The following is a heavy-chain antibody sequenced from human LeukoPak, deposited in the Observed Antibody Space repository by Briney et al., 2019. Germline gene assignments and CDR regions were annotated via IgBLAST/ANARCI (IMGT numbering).Heavy chain of an antibody. V-gene: IGHV3-30*04. CDR2: ISYDGSNK. J-gene: IGHJ3*02. D-gene: IGHD5-12*01. CDR3: AKMIVATIFDAFDI. CDR1: GFTFSSYA. Sequence: PGGSLRLSCAASGFTFSSYAMHWVRQAPGKGLEWVAVISYDGSNKYYADSVKGRFTISRDNSKNTLYLQMNSLRAEDTAVYYCAKMIVATIFDAFDIWGQGTMVTVSS.